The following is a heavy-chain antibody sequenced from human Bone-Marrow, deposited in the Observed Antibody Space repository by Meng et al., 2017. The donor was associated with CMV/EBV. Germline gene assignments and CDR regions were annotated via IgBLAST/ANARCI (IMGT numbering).Heavy chain of an antibody. J-gene: IGHJ5*02. CDR2: IIPIFGTA. V-gene: IGHV1-69*05. CDR3: ARQGITMVRGATNWFDP. CDR1: GGTFSSYA. D-gene: IGHD3-10*01. Sequence: SVKVSCKASGGTFSSYAISWVRQAPGQGLEWMGGIIPIFGTANYAQKFQGRVTITTDESTSTAYMELSSLRSEDTAVYYCARQGITMVRGATNWFDPWGQGTRVTVSS.